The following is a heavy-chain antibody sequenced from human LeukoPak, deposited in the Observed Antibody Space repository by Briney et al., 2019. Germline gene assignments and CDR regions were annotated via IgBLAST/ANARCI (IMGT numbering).Heavy chain of an antibody. D-gene: IGHD5-12*01. J-gene: IGHJ6*03. CDR1: GFTISNYA. CDR2: ISGTGGST. CDR3: AKDGSYYYYYYYMDV. Sequence: GRSLRLSCAASGFTISNYAMSWVRQAPGKGLEWVSSISGTGGSTYYADSVKGRFTISRDNSKNTLYLQMNSLRAEDTAVYYCAKDGSYYYYYYYMDVWGKGTTVTVSS. V-gene: IGHV3-23*01.